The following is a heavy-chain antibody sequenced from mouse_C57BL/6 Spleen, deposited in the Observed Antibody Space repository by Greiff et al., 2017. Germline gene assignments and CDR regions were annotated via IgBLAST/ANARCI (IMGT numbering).Heavy chain of an antibody. V-gene: IGHV1-52*01. CDR1: GYTFTSYW. CDR2: IDPSDSET. CDR3: ARSRDGYYAFDY. D-gene: IGHD2-3*01. J-gene: IGHJ2*01. Sequence: VQLQQPGAELVRPGSSVKLSCKASGYTFTSYWMHWVKQRPIQGLEWIGNIDPSDSETHYNQKFKDKATLTVDKSSSTAYMQLSSLTSEDSAVYYCARSRDGYYAFDYWGQGTTLTVSS.